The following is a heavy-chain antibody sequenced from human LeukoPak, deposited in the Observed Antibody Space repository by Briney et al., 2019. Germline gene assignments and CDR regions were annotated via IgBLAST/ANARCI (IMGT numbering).Heavy chain of an antibody. Sequence: AGGSLRLSCAASGFIFSTYGMQWVRQAPGKGLEWVAVISYDGSSEDYADSVKGRFTISRDTSRNTVYLQMSSLRVEDSAMYYCAKKRCGGDCFWRAIDSWGQGTLVTVSS. CDR2: ISYDGSSE. D-gene: IGHD2-21*02. CDR3: AKKRCGGDCFWRAIDS. J-gene: IGHJ4*02. V-gene: IGHV3-30*18. CDR1: GFIFSTYG.